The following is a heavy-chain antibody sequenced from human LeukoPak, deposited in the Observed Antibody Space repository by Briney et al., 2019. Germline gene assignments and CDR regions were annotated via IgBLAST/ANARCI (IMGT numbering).Heavy chain of an antibody. D-gene: IGHD3-22*01. CDR2: ISSGSTYI. Sequence: PGGSLRLSCAASGFTFSSYSMNWVRQAPGKGLEWVSSISSGSTYIFYADSVKGRFTISRANAKTPLYTQMNSMRVGDTAVYYCARNQPPRYDSSGYSDYWGQGTLVTVSS. CDR3: ARNQPPRYDSSGYSDY. J-gene: IGHJ4*02. V-gene: IGHV3-21*06. CDR1: GFTFSSYS.